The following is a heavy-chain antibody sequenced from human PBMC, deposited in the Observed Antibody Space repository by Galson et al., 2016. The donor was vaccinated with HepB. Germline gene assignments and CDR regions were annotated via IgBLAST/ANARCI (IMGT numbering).Heavy chain of an antibody. J-gene: IGHJ6*02. CDR2: IKQDGSEK. CDR1: GLTFSSYG. Sequence: SLRLSCAASGLTFSSYGMHWVRQAPGKGLEWVANIKQDGSEKYYVDSVKGRFTISRDNAKNSLYLQMNSLRAEDTAVYYCVRDRYCISTSCYTDFALYYYCGMDVWGQGTTVTVSS. CDR3: VRDRYCISTSCYTDFALYYYCGMDV. V-gene: IGHV3-7*01. D-gene: IGHD2-2*02.